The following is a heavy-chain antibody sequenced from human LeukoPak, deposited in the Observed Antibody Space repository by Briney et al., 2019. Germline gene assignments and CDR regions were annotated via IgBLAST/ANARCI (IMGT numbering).Heavy chain of an antibody. CDR1: GYTFTNYY. CDR2: INPSGGST. V-gene: IGHV1-46*01. CDR3: ARDGARDGYTNYLDY. D-gene: IGHD5-24*01. Sequence: ASVTVSCKTSGYTFTNYYIHWVRQAPGQGLEWMGIINPSGGSTVYLQKFQDRVTMTRDTSTSTVSMELGSLRSEDTAVYYCARDGARDGYTNYLDYWGLGTLVTVSS. J-gene: IGHJ4*02.